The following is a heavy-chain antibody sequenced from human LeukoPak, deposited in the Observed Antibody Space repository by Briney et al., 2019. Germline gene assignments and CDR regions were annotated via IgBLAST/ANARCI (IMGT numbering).Heavy chain of an antibody. CDR3: ARDNIVVVVAATQKRTYNWFDP. J-gene: IGHJ5*02. Sequence: GASVKVSCKASGYTFTGYYMHWVRQAPGQGLEWMGIINPSGGSTSYAQKFQGRVTMTRDTSTSTVYMELSSLRSEDTAVYYCARDNIVVVVAATQKRTYNWFDPWGQGTLVTVSS. CDR2: INPSGGST. V-gene: IGHV1-46*01. D-gene: IGHD2-15*01. CDR1: GYTFTGYY.